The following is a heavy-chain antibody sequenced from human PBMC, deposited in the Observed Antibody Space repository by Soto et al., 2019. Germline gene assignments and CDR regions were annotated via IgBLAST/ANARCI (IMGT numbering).Heavy chain of an antibody. J-gene: IGHJ4*02. CDR1: GGTFSSYA. CDR3: ARDLTSAQLWTLGY. CDR2: IIPIFGTA. Sequence: ASVKVSCKASGGTFSSYAISWVRQAPGQGLEWMGGIIPIFGTADYAQKFQGRVTITADESTSTAYMELSSLRSEDTAVYYCARDLTSAQLWTLGYWGQGTLVTVSS. D-gene: IGHD5-18*01. V-gene: IGHV1-69*13.